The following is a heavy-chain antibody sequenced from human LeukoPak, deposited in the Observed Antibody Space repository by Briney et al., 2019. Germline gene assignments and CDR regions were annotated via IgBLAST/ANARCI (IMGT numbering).Heavy chain of an antibody. Sequence: GGSLRLSCAASGFTVSSNYMSWVRQAPGKGLEWVSVIYSRGSTYYADSVKGRFTISRDNSKNTLYLQMNSLRAEDTAVYYCARDRMVAAFAFDIWGQGTMVTVSS. V-gene: IGHV3-53*01. J-gene: IGHJ3*02. CDR2: IYSRGST. CDR1: GFTVSSNY. D-gene: IGHD2-15*01. CDR3: ARDRMVAAFAFDI.